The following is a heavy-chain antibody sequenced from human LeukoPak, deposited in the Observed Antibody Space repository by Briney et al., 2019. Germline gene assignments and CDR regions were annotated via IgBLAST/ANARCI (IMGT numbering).Heavy chain of an antibody. J-gene: IGHJ3*02. D-gene: IGHD5-24*01. CDR2: IIPIFGTA. Sequence: SVTVSCKASGYTFTGYYMHWVRQAPGQGLEWMGGIIPIFGTANYAQKFQGRVTITADESTSTAYMELSSLRSEDTAVYYCARELGVATIAFDIWGQGTMVTVSS. V-gene: IGHV1-69*13. CDR1: GYTFTGYY. CDR3: ARELGVATIAFDI.